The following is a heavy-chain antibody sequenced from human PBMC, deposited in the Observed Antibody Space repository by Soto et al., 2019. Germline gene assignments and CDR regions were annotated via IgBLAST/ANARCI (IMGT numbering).Heavy chain of an antibody. CDR1: GFTFSSYA. CDR2: ISGSGGST. Sequence: GSLRLSCAASGFTFSSYAMSWVRQAPGKGLEWVSTISGSGGSTYYADSVKGRFTISRDNSKNTLYLQMNGLRAEDTAVYYCAKDFTLTDFDYWGQGTLVTVSS. J-gene: IGHJ4*02. CDR3: AKDFTLTDFDY. V-gene: IGHV3-23*01. D-gene: IGHD3-16*01.